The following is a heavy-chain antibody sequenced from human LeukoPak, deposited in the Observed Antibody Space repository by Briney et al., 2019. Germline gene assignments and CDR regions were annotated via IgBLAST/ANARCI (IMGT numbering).Heavy chain of an antibody. CDR1: GFAFSGYS. D-gene: IGHD3-9*01. V-gene: IGHV3-48*02. Sequence: GGSLRLSCAASGFAFSGYSMNWVRQAPGKGLEWVSYISSSSSSIYYADSVKGRFTISGDNAKNSLYLQMNSLRDEDTGIYYCARRPVRLVSNTLDYWGQGTLVTVSS. J-gene: IGHJ4*02. CDR2: ISSSSSSI. CDR3: ARRPVRLVSNTLDY.